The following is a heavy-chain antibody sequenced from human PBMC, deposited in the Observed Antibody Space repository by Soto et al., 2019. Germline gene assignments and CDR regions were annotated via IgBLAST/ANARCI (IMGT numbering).Heavy chain of an antibody. CDR2: LSSSGTTI. J-gene: IGHJ3*02. CDR1: GFFFSNYY. CDR3: ARDHDAFDI. V-gene: IGHV3-11*01. Sequence: GGSLTLSCAPSGFFFSNYYMSWDLQAPGKGLEWLSYLSSSGTTIYYTDSVKGRFTISRDNAKNSLYLQMNSLRAEDTAVYYCARDHDAFDIWGQGTMVTVSS.